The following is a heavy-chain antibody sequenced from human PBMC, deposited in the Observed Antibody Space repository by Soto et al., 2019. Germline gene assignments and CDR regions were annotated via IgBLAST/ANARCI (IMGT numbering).Heavy chain of an antibody. CDR1: GFTFSSYT. J-gene: IGHJ4*02. CDR3: ARFGYTTEAH. V-gene: IGHV3-21*01. CDR2: ISSSSSYI. D-gene: IGHD1-1*01. Sequence: EVQLMESGGGLVKPGGSLRLSCAASGFTFSSYTMIWVRQAPGKGLEWVSSISSSSSYIYYADSVKGRITISRAKAKNSLYLQMNRPRAEDTAVYYCARFGYTTEAHWGQGTLVTVAS.